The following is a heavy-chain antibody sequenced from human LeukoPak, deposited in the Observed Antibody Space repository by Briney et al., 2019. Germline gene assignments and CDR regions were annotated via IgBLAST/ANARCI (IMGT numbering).Heavy chain of an antibody. CDR2: IKYSGHT. D-gene: IGHD3-10*01. CDR1: GGSISSNNDY. J-gene: IGHJ3*02. CDR3: AKQRAFFGEWAFDI. Sequence: SETLSLTCTVSGGSISSNNDYWGWIRQPPGQGLEWIASIKYSGHTYYSPSLKSRVTISVDTSNNQLSLRLTSVTAADTAVYYCAKQRAFFGEWAFDIWGQGTTVTVSS. V-gene: IGHV4-39*01.